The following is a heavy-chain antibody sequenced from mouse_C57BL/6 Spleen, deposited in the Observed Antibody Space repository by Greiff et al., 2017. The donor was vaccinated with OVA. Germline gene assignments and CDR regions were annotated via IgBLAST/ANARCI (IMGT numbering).Heavy chain of an antibody. CDR2: FYPGSGST. D-gene: IGHD2-4*01. V-gene: IGHV1-62-2*01. CDR3: ARHEERVYYDYDGKSWFAY. J-gene: IGHJ3*01. Sequence: QVQLQQPGAELVKPGASVKLSCKASGYTFTGYTIHWVKQRPGQGLEWIGWFYPGSGSTKYNEKFKDKATLTADKSSSTVYMELSRLTSEDSAVYFCARHEERVYYDYDGKSWFAYWGQGTLVTVSA. CDR1: GYTFTGYT.